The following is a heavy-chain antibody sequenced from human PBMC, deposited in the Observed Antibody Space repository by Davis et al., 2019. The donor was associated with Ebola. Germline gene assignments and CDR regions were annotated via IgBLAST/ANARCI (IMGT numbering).Heavy chain of an antibody. Sequence: MPSETLSLTCTVSGGSISSGDYYWSWIRQPPGKGLEWIGYIYYSGSTNYNPSLKSRVTISVDTSKNQFSLKLSPVTAADTAVYYCARVGTTYYDFWSGYSEPYGMDVWGQGTTVIVSS. CDR3: ARVGTTYYDFWSGYSEPYGMDV. D-gene: IGHD3-3*01. V-gene: IGHV4-61*08. CDR2: IYYSGST. CDR1: GGSISSGDYY. J-gene: IGHJ6*02.